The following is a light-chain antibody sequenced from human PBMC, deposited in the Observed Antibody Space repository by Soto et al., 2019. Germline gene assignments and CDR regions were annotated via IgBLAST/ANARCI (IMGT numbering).Light chain of an antibody. V-gene: IGLV2-14*01. CDR2: EVS. CDR1: SNDVGSYNH. CDR3: NSYTRSTTWV. J-gene: IGLJ3*02. Sequence: QSALTQPASVSGSPGQSITISCTGTSNDVGSYNHVSWYQQHPGKAPKLIIYEVSNRPSGIFNRFSGSKSGNTASLTISGLQAEDEADYYCNSYTRSTTWVFGGGTKVTVL.